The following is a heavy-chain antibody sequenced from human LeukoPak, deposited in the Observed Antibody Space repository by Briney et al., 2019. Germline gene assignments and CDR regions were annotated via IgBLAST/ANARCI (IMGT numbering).Heavy chain of an antibody. CDR2: ISAYNGNT. CDR1: GYTFTSYG. Sequence: GASVKVSCKXSGYTFTSYGISWVRQSPGQGLEWMGWISAYNGNTNYAQKLQGRVTMTTDTSTSTAYMELRSLRSDDTAVYYCASDRTGIAVAGKDYWGQGTLVTVSS. CDR3: ASDRTGIAVAGKDY. V-gene: IGHV1-18*01. D-gene: IGHD6-19*01. J-gene: IGHJ4*02.